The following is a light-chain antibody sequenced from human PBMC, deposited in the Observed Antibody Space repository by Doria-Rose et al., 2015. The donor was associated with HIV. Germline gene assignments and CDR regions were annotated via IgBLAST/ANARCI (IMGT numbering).Light chain of an antibody. CDR1: QSFSSTY. Sequence: DIVLTQSPGTLSLSPGERATPSCRASQSFSSTYLAWYQQKPNQAPSLLIYDGSTRATGIPDRFSASGSGTDFTLTINRLEPEDFALYYCHQYGTSWTFGQGTKVEV. V-gene: IGKV3-20*01. CDR3: HQYGTSWT. CDR2: DGS. J-gene: IGKJ1*01.